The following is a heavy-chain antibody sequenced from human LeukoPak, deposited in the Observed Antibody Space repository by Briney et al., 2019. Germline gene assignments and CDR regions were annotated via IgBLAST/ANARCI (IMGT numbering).Heavy chain of an antibody. J-gene: IGHJ2*01. CDR2: ISYDGSNK. Sequence: GGSLRLSCAASGFTFSSYAMHWVRQAPGKGLEWVAVISYDGSNKYYADSVKGRFTISRDNSKNTLFLQMNSLGVEDTAVYFCAREKNWYFDLWGRGTLVTVSS. CDR3: AREKNWYFDL. V-gene: IGHV3-30*14. CDR1: GFTFSSYA.